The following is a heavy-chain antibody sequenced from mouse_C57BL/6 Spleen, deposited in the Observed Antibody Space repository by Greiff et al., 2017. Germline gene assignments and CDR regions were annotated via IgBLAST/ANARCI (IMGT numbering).Heavy chain of an antibody. CDR1: GYTFTSYW. Sequence: QVQLQQPGAELVKPGASVKMSCKASGYTFTSYWITWVKQRPGQGLEWIGDIYPGSGSTNYNEKFKSKATLTVDTSSSTAYMQLSSLTSEDSAVYYCASNPPYYYGSSYGYFDVWGTGTTVTVSS. CDR2: IYPGSGST. J-gene: IGHJ1*03. CDR3: ASNPPYYYGSSYGYFDV. D-gene: IGHD1-1*01. V-gene: IGHV1-55*01.